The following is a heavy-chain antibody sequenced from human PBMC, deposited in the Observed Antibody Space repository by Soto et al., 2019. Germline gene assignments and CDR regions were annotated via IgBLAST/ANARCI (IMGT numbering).Heavy chain of an antibody. J-gene: IGHJ6*02. CDR2: INHSGST. V-gene: IGHV4-34*01. CDR3: AIRQKGLRRSSGMDV. D-gene: IGHD4-17*01. Sequence: SETLSLTCAVYGGSFSGYYWSWIRQPPGKGLEWIGEINHSGSTNYNPSLKSRVTMSVDTSKNQFSLKLSYVTAADTAVYYGAIRQKGLRRSSGMDVWGQGTTVTVYS. CDR1: GGSFSGYY.